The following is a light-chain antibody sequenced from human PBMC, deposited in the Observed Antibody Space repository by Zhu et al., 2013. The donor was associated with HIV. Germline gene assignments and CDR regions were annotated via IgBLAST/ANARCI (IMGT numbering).Light chain of an antibody. CDR1: QSVSSN. CDR3: QQYDSSSLT. Sequence: DIVLTQSPGSLSLSPGATATLSCRASQSVSSNLAWYQQKPGQAPRLLISGTSSRATGIPDRFSGSGSGTDFTLSISRLDPEDFAVYYCQQYDSSSLTFGGGTTVEI. CDR2: GTS. J-gene: IGKJ4*01. V-gene: IGKV3-20*01.